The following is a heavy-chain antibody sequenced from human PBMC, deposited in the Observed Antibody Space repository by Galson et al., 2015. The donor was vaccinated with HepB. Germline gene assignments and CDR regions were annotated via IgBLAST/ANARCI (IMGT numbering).Heavy chain of an antibody. D-gene: IGHD6-19*01. CDR1: RFTFNKYG. Sequence: SLRLSCAASRFTFNKYGMYWVRQAPGKGLEWVAVISYEGSNKDYVDSVKGQFTISRDNSKNTLYLQMNGLGGEDTAVYYCAKGKSDRGWDDAFDIWGQGTMVTVSS. J-gene: IGHJ3*02. CDR2: ISYEGSNK. CDR3: AKGKSDRGWDDAFDI. V-gene: IGHV3-30*18.